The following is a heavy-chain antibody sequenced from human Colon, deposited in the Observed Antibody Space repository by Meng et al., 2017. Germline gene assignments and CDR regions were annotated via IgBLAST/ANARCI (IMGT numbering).Heavy chain of an antibody. D-gene: IGHD3-22*01. CDR1: GGSISRSDW. CDR3: ASSDYYRSDY. Sequence: SGPGLVKHSESMSLTCAVSGGSISRSDWWSWVRQPPGKGLEWIGETSHSGSTNYSPSLKSRVTISLDKSKNQLSLKLNSVTAADTAVYYCASSDYYRSDYWGQGTLVTVSS. V-gene: IGHV4-4*02. CDR2: TSHSGST. J-gene: IGHJ4*02.